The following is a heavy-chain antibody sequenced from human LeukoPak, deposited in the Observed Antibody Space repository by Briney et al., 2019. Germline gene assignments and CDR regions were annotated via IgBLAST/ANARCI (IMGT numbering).Heavy chain of an antibody. CDR3: ARVHSYCSSTSCLDY. D-gene: IGHD2-2*01. CDR2: ISAYNGNS. J-gene: IGHJ4*02. Sequence: EASVTVSCKASGYTFTCYGISWVRQAPGQGLEWMGWISAYNGNSNYAQKFQGRVTMTTDTSTSTGYMELRSLRSDDTAVYYCARVHSYCSSTSCLDYWGQGTLVTVSS. V-gene: IGHV1-18*01. CDR1: GYTFTCYG.